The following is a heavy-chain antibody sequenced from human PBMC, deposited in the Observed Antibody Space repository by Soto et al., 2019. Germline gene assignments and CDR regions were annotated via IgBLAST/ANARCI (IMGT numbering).Heavy chain of an antibody. CDR3: AKVLKAGAGTYDY. Sequence: EVQLLESGGGLVQPGGSLRLSCAASGFTFSIYAMSWVRKAPGKGLEWVSAISGSGDYTYYADSVKGRFAISRDNSKNTLYLQMNSLRAEDTAVYYCAKVLKAGAGTYDYWGQGTLVTVSS. V-gene: IGHV3-23*01. J-gene: IGHJ4*02. CDR2: ISGSGDYT. D-gene: IGHD6-19*01. CDR1: GFTFSIYA.